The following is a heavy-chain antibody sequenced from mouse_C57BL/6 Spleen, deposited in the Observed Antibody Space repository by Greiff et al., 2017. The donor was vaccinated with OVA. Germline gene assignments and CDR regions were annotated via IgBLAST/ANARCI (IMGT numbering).Heavy chain of an antibody. Sequence: VKLQESGAELVKPGASVKLSCKASGYTFTSYWMHWVKQRPGQGLEWIGMIHPNSGSTNYNEKFKSKATLTVDKSSSTAYMQLSSLTSEDSAVYYCARGRDYYGSSYFDYWGQGTTLTVSS. D-gene: IGHD1-1*01. CDR1: GYTFTSYW. V-gene: IGHV1-64*01. CDR3: ARGRDYYGSSYFDY. CDR2: IHPNSGST. J-gene: IGHJ2*01.